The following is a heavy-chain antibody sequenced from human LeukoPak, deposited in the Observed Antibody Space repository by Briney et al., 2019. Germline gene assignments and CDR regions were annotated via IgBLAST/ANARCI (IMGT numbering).Heavy chain of an antibody. D-gene: IGHD1-26*01. CDR1: GGSFSSYY. V-gene: IGHV4-59*10. Sequence: SETLSLTCAVYGGSFSSYYWSWIRQPAGKGLEWIGRIYTSGSTNYNPSLKSRVTMSVDTSKNQFSLKLSSVTAADTAVYYCARETSGSYFDFDYWGQGTLVTVSS. CDR3: ARETSGSYFDFDY. J-gene: IGHJ4*02. CDR2: IYTSGST.